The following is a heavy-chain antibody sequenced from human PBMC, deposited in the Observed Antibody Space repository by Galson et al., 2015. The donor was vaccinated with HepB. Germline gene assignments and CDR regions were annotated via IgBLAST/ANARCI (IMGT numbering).Heavy chain of an antibody. CDR3: VRLGDYEASYFYFGMDV. D-gene: IGHD4-17*01. J-gene: IGHJ6*02. V-gene: IGHV3-23*01. CDR1: GFTFTNYG. Sequence: SLRLSCAASGFTFTNYGMSWVRQAPGKGLEWASGIGGGGDSTYHADSVKGRFTMSRDNSKNTLYLQMNSLRVEDTAIYYCVRLGDYEASYFYFGMDVWGQGTTVTVSS. CDR2: IGGGGDST.